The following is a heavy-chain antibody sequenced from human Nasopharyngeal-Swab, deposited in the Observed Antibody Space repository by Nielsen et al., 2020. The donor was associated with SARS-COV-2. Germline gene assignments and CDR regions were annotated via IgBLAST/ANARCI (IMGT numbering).Heavy chain of an antibody. CDR2: ISAYNGNK. Sequence: ASVKVSCKASGYTFTSYGISWVRQAAGQGLEWMGWISAYNGNKNYEQKLQGRVTMTTDTYTSTAYMELRSLRSDDTAVYYCARVDYGGNFGQNGFGVDDYWGQGTLVTVSS. V-gene: IGHV1-18*01. CDR3: ARVDYGGNFGQNGFGVDDY. CDR1: GYTFTSYG. D-gene: IGHD4-23*01. J-gene: IGHJ4*02.